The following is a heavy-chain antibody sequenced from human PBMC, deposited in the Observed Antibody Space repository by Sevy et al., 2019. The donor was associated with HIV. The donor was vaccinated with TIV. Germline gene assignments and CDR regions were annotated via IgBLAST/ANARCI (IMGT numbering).Heavy chain of an antibody. Sequence: GGSLRLSCAASRFTFSSYWMSWVRQGPGKGLEWVANINQDGSEKYCVDSVKGRFTISRDNAKNSLYLQMDSLRAEDTAVYYCARGPWTSHYFDYWGQGTLVTVSA. V-gene: IGHV3-7*04. CDR3: ARGPWTSHYFDY. D-gene: IGHD3-3*01. CDR1: RFTFSSYW. CDR2: INQDGSEK. J-gene: IGHJ4*02.